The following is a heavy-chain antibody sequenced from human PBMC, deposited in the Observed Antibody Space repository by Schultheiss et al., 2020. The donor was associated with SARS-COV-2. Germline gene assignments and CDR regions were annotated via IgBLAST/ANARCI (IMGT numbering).Heavy chain of an antibody. V-gene: IGHV4-61*01. CDR3: ARNLLWFGEGHYFDY. CDR2: IYYSRST. Sequence: SETLSLTCTVSGGSVSSGSYYWTWIRQPPGKGLEWIGYIYYSRSTDYNPSLKSRVTISVDTSKNQFSLKLSSVTAADTAVYYCARNLLWFGEGHYFDYWGQGTLVTVSS. D-gene: IGHD3-10*01. CDR1: GGSVSSGSYY. J-gene: IGHJ4*02.